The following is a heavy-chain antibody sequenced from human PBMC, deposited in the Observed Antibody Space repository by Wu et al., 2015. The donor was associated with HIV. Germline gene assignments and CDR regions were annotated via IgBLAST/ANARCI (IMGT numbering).Heavy chain of an antibody. CDR2: INPNSNGT. D-gene: IGHD3-3*01. V-gene: IGHV1-2*02. J-gene: IGHJ5*02. Sequence: QVQLVQSGAEVRKPGASVKVSCEASGYSFTDHYIHWLRQAPGERLEWMGWINPNSNGTNYAQRFQGRITMTSDTATNTTYMELKSLRSDDTAIYYCARGDYWSGYYTRGLDWFDPWGQGTPVTVSS. CDR3: ARGDYWSGYYTRGLDWFDP. CDR1: GYSFTDHY.